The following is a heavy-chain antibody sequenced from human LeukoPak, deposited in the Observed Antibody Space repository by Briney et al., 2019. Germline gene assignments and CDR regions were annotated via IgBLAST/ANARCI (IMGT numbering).Heavy chain of an antibody. J-gene: IGHJ4*02. Sequence: ASVKVSCKASGYTFTGYYMHWVRQAPGQELEWMGWINPNSGGTNYAQKFQGRLPMTRDTSISTAYMELSRLRSDDTAVYYCARASVDTAMAELQNFAYWGQGTLVTVSS. CDR3: ARASVDTAMAELQNFAY. CDR1: GYTFTGYY. CDR2: INPNSGGT. V-gene: IGHV1-2*02. D-gene: IGHD5-18*01.